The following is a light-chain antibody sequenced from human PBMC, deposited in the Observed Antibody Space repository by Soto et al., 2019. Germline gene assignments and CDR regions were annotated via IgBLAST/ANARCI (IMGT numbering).Light chain of an antibody. Sequence: QSVLTQPASVSGSPGQSITISCTGTSSDVGTYNLVSWYQQHPGNAPKLILFEGSKRPSGISNRFSGSKSDNTASLTISGLQADDEADFYCSSYAGSGTYVFGTGTKVTVL. V-gene: IGLV2-23*01. J-gene: IGLJ1*01. CDR2: EGS. CDR3: SSYAGSGTYV. CDR1: SSDVGTYNL.